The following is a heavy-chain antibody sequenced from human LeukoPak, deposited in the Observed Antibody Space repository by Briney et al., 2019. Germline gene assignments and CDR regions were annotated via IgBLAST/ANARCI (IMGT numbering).Heavy chain of an antibody. J-gene: IGHJ5*02. D-gene: IGHD1-26*01. CDR3: ARKSGSYRPNWFDP. CDR2: IYHSGGT. V-gene: IGHV4-61*09. CDR1: GGSISSGPYY. Sequence: SETLSLTCTVSGGSISSGPYYWSWIRQPAGKGLEWIGEIYHSGGTNYNPSLKSRVTISVDMSNNQFSLKLTSVTAADTAVYYCARKSGSYRPNWFDPWGQGTLVTVSS.